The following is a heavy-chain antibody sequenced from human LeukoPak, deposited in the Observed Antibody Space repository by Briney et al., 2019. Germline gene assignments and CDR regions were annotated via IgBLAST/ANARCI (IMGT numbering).Heavy chain of an antibody. Sequence: PSETLSLTCTVSGGSTSSSSYYWGWIRQPPGKGLEWIGSIYYSGSTYYNPSLKSRVTISVDTSKNQFSLKLSSVTAADTAVYYCARVRDEDAFDIWGQGTMVTVSS. CDR3: ARVRDEDAFDI. CDR2: IYYSGST. J-gene: IGHJ3*02. V-gene: IGHV4-39*01. CDR1: GGSTSSSSYY. D-gene: IGHD4/OR15-4a*01.